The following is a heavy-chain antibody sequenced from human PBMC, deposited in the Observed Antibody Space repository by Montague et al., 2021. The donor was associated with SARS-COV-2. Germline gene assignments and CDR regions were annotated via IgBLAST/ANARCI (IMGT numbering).Heavy chain of an antibody. CDR3: ARGQSGITMIVVAILGVEFYFDN. D-gene: IGHD3-22*01. CDR1: GGSFSDSH. V-gene: IGHV4-34*01. J-gene: IGHJ4*02. CDR2: INQSGST. Sequence: SETLSLTCAVYGGSFSDSHRSWLRQPPGKGLEWIGEINQSGSTKSDPSPTLRITVSVDTSTTQFSLKLSSLTAADTAVYYCARGQSGITMIVVAILGVEFYFDNWGQGTLVTVSS.